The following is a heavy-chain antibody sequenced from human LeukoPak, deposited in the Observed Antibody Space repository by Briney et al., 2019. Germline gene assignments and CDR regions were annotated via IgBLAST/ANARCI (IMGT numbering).Heavy chain of an antibody. Sequence: SESLSLTCTVSGVSISSSSYYWGWIPQPPGKGLEWIGRDYYSGSPYYNPSFKSRVTISVDTSKNQCSLKLCSVTAADTAVYYCARKYHYDSSGYPPFNIWGQGTLVTVSS. CDR2: DYYSGSP. V-gene: IGHV4-39*01. J-gene: IGHJ3*02. CDR1: GVSISSSSYY. D-gene: IGHD3-22*01. CDR3: ARKYHYDSSGYPPFNI.